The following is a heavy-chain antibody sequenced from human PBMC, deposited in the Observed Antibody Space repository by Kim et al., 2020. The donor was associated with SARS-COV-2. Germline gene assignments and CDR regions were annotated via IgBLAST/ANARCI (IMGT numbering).Heavy chain of an antibody. CDR2: ISSSSSYI. J-gene: IGHJ4*02. D-gene: IGHD6-19*01. CDR3: ARDPLSAYSSGWYDDY. CDR1: GFTFSSYS. V-gene: IGHV3-21*01. Sequence: GGSLRLSCAASGFTFSSYSMNWVRQAPGKGLEWVSSISSSSSYIYYADSVKGRFTISRDNAKNSLYLQMNSLRAEDTAVYYCARDPLSAYSSGWYDDYWGQGTLVTVSS.